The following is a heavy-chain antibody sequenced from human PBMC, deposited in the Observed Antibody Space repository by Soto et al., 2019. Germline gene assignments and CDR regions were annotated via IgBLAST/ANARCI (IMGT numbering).Heavy chain of an antibody. D-gene: IGHD2-15*01. CDR2: IYWDDDK. J-gene: IGHJ3*02. Sequence: QITLKESGPTLVKPTQTLMLTGTFSGFSLRISGVGVVWIRQPPGKALEWLALIYWDDDKRYSPSLKSRLTITKDTSKNQVVLTMTNMDPVDTATYYCAHSATVSDAFDIWGQGTMVTVSS. CDR3: AHSATVSDAFDI. CDR1: GFSLRISGVG. V-gene: IGHV2-5*02.